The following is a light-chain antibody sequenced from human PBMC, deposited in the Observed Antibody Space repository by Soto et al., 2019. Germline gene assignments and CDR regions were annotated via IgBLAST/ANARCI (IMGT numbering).Light chain of an antibody. CDR3: QKYNSAPLT. J-gene: IGKJ4*01. CDR1: QGIGIY. Sequence: DIQMTRSPSSLSASFGDRVTMTCRASQGIGIYLAWFQQRPGNTPKLLIYAASTLQSGVPSRFSGSGSGTDFTLTISSLQPEDVATYYCQKYNSAPLTLGGGTRVEIK. CDR2: AAS. V-gene: IGKV1-27*01.